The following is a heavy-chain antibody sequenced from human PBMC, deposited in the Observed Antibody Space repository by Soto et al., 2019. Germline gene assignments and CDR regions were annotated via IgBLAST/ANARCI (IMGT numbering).Heavy chain of an antibody. CDR1: GFTFSSYA. CDR2: ISYDGSNK. Sequence: GWSLRLSCAASGFTFSSYAMHWVRQAPGKGLEWVAVISYDGSNKYYADSVKGRFTISRDNSKNTLYLQMNSLRAEDTAVYYCARVGSSSWPNAFDIWGQGTMVTVSS. J-gene: IGHJ3*02. V-gene: IGHV3-30-3*01. CDR3: ARVGSSSWPNAFDI. D-gene: IGHD6-13*01.